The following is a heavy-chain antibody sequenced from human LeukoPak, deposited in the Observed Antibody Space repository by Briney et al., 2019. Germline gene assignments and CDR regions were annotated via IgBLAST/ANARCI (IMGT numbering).Heavy chain of an antibody. D-gene: IGHD5-18*01. Sequence: ASVKVSCKASGYIFTGYYMHWVRQAPGQGLEWMGWINPNSGGTNYAQKFQGWVTMTRDTSISTAYMELSRLRSDDTAVYYCARDSGYSYGNPPYGMDVWGQGTTVTVSS. CDR1: GYIFTGYY. CDR3: ARDSGYSYGNPPYGMDV. V-gene: IGHV1-2*04. CDR2: INPNSGGT. J-gene: IGHJ6*02.